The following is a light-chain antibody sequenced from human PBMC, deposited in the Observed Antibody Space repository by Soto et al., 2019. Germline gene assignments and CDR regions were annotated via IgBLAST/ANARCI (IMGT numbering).Light chain of an antibody. CDR2: GAS. CDR1: QSVSSSY. CDR3: QQYGSSPLFT. J-gene: IGKJ3*01. Sequence: EIVLTQSPGTLSLSPGERATLSCRASQSVSSSYLAWYQQKPGQAPRLLIYGASSRATGIPDRFSGSGSGTDCTHTISRREPEDFAVYYCQQYGSSPLFTFGPGTKVDIK. V-gene: IGKV3-20*01.